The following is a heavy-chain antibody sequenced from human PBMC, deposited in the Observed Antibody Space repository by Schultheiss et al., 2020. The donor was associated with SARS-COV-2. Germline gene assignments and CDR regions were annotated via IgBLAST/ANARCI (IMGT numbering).Heavy chain of an antibody. Sequence: SQTLSLTCTVSGGSIRSGDYYWSWIRQPAGKGLEWIGRIYSSGTTDYNSSLKSRVTMSVDTSKNQFSLKLSSVTAADTAVYYCARDGRGYAYYYGMDVWGQGTTVTVSS. CDR1: GGSIRSGDYY. CDR2: IYSSGTT. CDR3: ARDGRGYAYYYGMDV. V-gene: IGHV4-61*02. J-gene: IGHJ6*02. D-gene: IGHD5-12*01.